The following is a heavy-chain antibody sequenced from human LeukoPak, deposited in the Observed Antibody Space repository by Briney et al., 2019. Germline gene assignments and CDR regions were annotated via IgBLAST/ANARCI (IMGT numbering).Heavy chain of an antibody. V-gene: IGHV1-2*02. CDR3: ARDVSYYDFWSGYYTVGYYYYYMDV. D-gene: IGHD3-3*01. Sequence: GGSVKVSCKASGYTFTGYYMHWVRQAPGQGLEWMGWINPNSGGTNYAQKFQGRVTMTRDTSISTAYMELSRLRSDDTAVYYCARDVSYYDFWSGYYTVGYYYYYMDVWGKGTTVTVSS. CDR2: INPNSGGT. CDR1: GYTFTGYY. J-gene: IGHJ6*03.